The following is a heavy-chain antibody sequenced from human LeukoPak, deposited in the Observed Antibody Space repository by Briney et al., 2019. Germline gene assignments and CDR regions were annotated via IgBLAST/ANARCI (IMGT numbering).Heavy chain of an antibody. CDR1: GFTFSSYE. D-gene: IGHD3-10*01. CDR2: ISSSGGTI. CDR3: ARVYYGTGTNYYMDV. V-gene: IGHV3-48*03. J-gene: IGHJ4*02. Sequence: GGSLRLSCAASGFTFSSYEMNWVRQAPGKGLEWVSYISSSGGTIYYADSVKGRFTISRVNAKDSLYLQMNSLRAEDTAVYYCARVYYGTGTNYYMDVWGQGTLVTVSS.